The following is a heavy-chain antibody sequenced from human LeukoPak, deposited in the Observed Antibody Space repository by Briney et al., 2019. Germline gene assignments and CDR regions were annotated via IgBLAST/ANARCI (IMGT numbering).Heavy chain of an antibody. CDR1: GGTFSSYA. V-gene: IGHV1-69*13. Sequence: ASVKVSCKASGGTFSSYAISWVRQAPGQGLEWMGGIIPIFGTANYAQKFQGRVTITADESTSTAYMELSSLRSEDTAVYYCATPISGPIFGVWGQGTTVIVAS. CDR3: ATPISGPIFGV. CDR2: IIPIFGTA. D-gene: IGHD3-3*01. J-gene: IGHJ6*02.